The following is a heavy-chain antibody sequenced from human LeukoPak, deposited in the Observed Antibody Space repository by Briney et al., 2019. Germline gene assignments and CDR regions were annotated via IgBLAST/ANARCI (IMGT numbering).Heavy chain of an antibody. Sequence: SETLSLTCTVSGGSISSYYWGWIRQPPGKGLEWIGYIYYSGSTNYNPSLKSRVTISVDTSKNQFSLKLSSVTAADTAVYYCARERPMAGYSSAPTPHDAFDIWGQGTMVTVSS. CDR2: IYYSGST. V-gene: IGHV4-59*12. D-gene: IGHD6-19*01. CDR1: GGSISSYY. J-gene: IGHJ3*02. CDR3: ARERPMAGYSSAPTPHDAFDI.